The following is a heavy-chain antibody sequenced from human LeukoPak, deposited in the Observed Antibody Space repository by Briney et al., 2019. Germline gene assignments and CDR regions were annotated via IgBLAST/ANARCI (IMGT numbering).Heavy chain of an antibody. V-gene: IGHV3-23*01. CDR2: ISGSSGST. Sequence: GGSLRLSCAASGFTFSDYYMSWIRQAPGKGLEWVSGISGSSGSTYYVDSVKGRFTISRDNSKNTLYLQMNSLRAEDTAVYYCAKESNSLYYFDYWGQGTLVTVSS. CDR1: GFTFSDYY. D-gene: IGHD2/OR15-2a*01. CDR3: AKESNSLYYFDY. J-gene: IGHJ4*02.